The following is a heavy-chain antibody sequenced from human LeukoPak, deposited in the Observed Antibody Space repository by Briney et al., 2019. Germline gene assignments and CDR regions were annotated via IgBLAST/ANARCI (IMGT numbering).Heavy chain of an antibody. D-gene: IGHD6-19*01. CDR2: INHSGST. CDR3: ASQYSRGWHYFDD. CDR1: GGSFSGYY. J-gene: IGHJ4*02. V-gene: IGHV4-34*01. Sequence: SETLSLTCAVYGGSFSGYYWSWIRQPPGKGLEWIGEINHSGSTNYNPSLKSRVTISVDTSKNQFSLKLSSVTAADTAVYYCASQYSRGWHYFDDWGQGTLVTVSS.